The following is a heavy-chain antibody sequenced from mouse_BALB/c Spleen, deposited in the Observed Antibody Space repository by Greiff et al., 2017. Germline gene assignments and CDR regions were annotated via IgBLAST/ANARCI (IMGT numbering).Heavy chain of an antibody. CDR1: GYTFSSYW. D-gene: IGHD2-1*01. Sequence: VQLVESGAELMKPGASVKISCKATGYTFSSYWIEWVKQRPGHGLEWIGEILPGSGSTNYNEKFKGKATFTADTSSNTAYMQLSSLTSEDSAVYYCARNEGNYAMDYWGQGTSVTVSS. CDR2: ILPGSGST. J-gene: IGHJ4*01. V-gene: IGHV1-9*01. CDR3: ARNEGNYAMDY.